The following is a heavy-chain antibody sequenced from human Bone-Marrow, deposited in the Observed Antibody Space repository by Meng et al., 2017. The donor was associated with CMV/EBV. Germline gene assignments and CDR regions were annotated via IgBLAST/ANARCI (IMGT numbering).Heavy chain of an antibody. D-gene: IGHD2-2*01. Sequence: SGYTLPELSVDWVQQAPRKGLEWMGGFDPEDGEAIYAQKFQGRITMAEDTSTDTAYMELSSLRSEDTAVYYCATDLNCSSTSCYEDYWGQGTLVTVSS. V-gene: IGHV1-24*01. CDR3: ATDLNCSSTSCYEDY. CDR2: FDPEDGEA. CDR1: GYTLPELS. J-gene: IGHJ4*01.